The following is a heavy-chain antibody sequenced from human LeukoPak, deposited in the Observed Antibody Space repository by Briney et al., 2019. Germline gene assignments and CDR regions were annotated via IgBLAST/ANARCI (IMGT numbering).Heavy chain of an antibody. J-gene: IGHJ5*02. V-gene: IGHV5-51*01. D-gene: IGHD3-10*01. CDR3: ARRYYGSGSYYNWFDP. Sequence: PGGSLRLSCKGSPNSFTDYWIAWVRQQPGKGLEWMGIIYPGDSDTRYSPSFQGQVTISADKSISTAYLQWSSLKASDTAMYYCARRYYGSGSYYNWFDPWGQGTLVTVSS. CDR1: PNSFTDYW. CDR2: IYPGDSDT.